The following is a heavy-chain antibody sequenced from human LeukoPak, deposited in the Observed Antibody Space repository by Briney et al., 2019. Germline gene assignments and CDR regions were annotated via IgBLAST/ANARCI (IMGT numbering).Heavy chain of an antibody. Sequence: SETLSLTCTVSGGSVSSSSYYWGWIRQPPGKGLEWIGSIYYSGTTYYNPSLKSRVTISVDTSKNQFSLKLRSVTAADTAVYYCARHSQRSYGLLYFFDFWGQGTLVTVSS. CDR3: ARHSQRSYGLLYFFDF. D-gene: IGHD5-18*01. J-gene: IGHJ4*02. CDR2: IYYSGTT. CDR1: GGSVSSSSYY. V-gene: IGHV4-39*01.